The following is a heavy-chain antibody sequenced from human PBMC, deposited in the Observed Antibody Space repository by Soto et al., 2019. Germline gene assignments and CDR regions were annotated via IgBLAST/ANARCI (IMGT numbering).Heavy chain of an antibody. CDR1: GGTFSSYA. D-gene: IGHD2-15*01. Sequence: VKVSCKASGGTFSSYAISWVRQAPGQGLEWMGGIIPIFGTANYAQKFQGRVTITADESTSTAYMELSSLRSEDTAVYYCARKYPPEAATAPYYYGMDVWGQGTTVTVSS. V-gene: IGHV1-69*13. CDR3: ARKYPPEAATAPYYYGMDV. CDR2: IIPIFGTA. J-gene: IGHJ6*02.